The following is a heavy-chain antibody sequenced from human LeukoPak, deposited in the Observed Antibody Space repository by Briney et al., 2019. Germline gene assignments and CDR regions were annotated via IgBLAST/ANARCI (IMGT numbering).Heavy chain of an antibody. CDR3: ASSGNQVDYFDY. CDR1: GGTFSSYA. CDR2: IIPIFGTA. Sequence: ASVKVSCKASGGTFSSYAISWVRQAPGQGLEWMGGIIPIFGTANYAQKFQGRVTITADESTSTAYMELSSLRSEDTAVYYCASSGNQVDYFDYWGQGTLVTVSS. V-gene: IGHV1-69*13. J-gene: IGHJ4*02. D-gene: IGHD1-26*01.